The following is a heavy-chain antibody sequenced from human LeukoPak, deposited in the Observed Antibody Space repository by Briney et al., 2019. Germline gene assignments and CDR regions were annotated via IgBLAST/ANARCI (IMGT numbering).Heavy chain of an antibody. CDR3: AKVTVTMAATGDY. Sequence: GGSLRLSCVVSGFIFNNYDMSWVRQAPGKGLEWVSAISGSGGSTYYADSVKGRFTISRDNTKNTLYLQMNRLRVEDTAIYYCAKVTVTMAATGDYWGQGTLVTVSS. V-gene: IGHV3-23*01. CDR2: ISGSGGST. J-gene: IGHJ4*02. D-gene: IGHD2-15*01. CDR1: GFIFNNYD.